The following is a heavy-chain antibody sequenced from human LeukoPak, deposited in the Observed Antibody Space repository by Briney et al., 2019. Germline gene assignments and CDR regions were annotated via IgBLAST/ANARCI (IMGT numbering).Heavy chain of an antibody. V-gene: IGHV5-51*01. CDR3: ARANGRDGYTSDAFDI. CDR1: GYSFTSYW. D-gene: IGHD5-24*01. CDR2: IYPGDSDT. Sequence: GESLKIYCKGSGYSFTSYWIGWVRQMPGKGLEWMGIIYPGDSDTRYSPSFQGQVTISADKSISTAYLQWSSLKASDTAMYYCARANGRDGYTSDAFDIWGQGTMVTVSS. J-gene: IGHJ3*02.